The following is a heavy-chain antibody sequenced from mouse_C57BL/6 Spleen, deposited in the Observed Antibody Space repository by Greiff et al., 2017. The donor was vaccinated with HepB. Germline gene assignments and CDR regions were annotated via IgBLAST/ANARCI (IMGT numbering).Heavy chain of an antibody. J-gene: IGHJ1*03. V-gene: IGHV1-47*01. CDR3: ARGSYYGSSYRYFDV. D-gene: IGHD1-1*01. CDR2: FHPYNDDT. Sequence: VKLVESGAELVKPGASVKMSCKASGYTFTTYPIEWMKQNHGKSLEWIGNFHPYNDDTKYNEKFKGKATLTVEKSSSTVYLELSRLTSDDSAVYYCARGSYYGSSYRYFDVWGTGTTVTVSS. CDR1: GYTFTTYP.